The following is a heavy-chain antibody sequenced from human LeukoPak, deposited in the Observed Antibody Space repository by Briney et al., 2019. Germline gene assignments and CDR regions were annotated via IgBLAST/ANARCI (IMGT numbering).Heavy chain of an antibody. CDR3: AKDGKAVANYYYYYMDV. Sequence: GGSLRLSCAASGFTFSSYGMSWVRQAPGKGLEWVSGVSGSGGSTQYADSVKGRFTISRDNSKNTLYMQMNSLRAEDTAVYYCAKDGKAVANYYYYYMDVWGKGTTVTISS. V-gene: IGHV3-23*01. CDR1: GFTFSSYG. J-gene: IGHJ6*03. D-gene: IGHD6-19*01. CDR2: VSGSGGST.